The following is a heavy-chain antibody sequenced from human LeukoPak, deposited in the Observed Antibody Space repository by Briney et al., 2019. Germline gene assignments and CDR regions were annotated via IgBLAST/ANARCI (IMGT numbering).Heavy chain of an antibody. V-gene: IGHV3-74*01. CDR1: GFTVSSNY. Sequence: GGSLRLSCAASGFTVSSNYMSWVRQAPGKGLVWVSRIKSDGSTIYADSVKGRFTISRDNAKNTLYLQMNSLRAEDTAIYYCARAVTYFYGSVTYDWFDPWGQGTLVTVSS. CDR2: IKSDGST. J-gene: IGHJ5*02. D-gene: IGHD3-10*01. CDR3: ARAVTYFYGSVTYDWFDP.